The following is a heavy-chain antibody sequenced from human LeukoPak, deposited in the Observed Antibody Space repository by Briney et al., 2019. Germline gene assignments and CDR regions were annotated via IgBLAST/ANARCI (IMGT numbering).Heavy chain of an antibody. Sequence: ASVKVSCKASGGTFSSYAISWVRQAPGQGLEWMGGIIPIFGTANYAQKFQGRVTITTDESTSTAYMEPSSLRSEDTAVYYCARGEDTAMASIDYWGQGTLVTVSS. D-gene: IGHD5-18*01. CDR2: IIPIFGTA. CDR1: GGTFSSYA. J-gene: IGHJ4*02. CDR3: ARGEDTAMASIDY. V-gene: IGHV1-69*05.